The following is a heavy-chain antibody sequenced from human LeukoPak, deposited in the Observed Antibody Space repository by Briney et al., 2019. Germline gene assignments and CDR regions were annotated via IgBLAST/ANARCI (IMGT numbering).Heavy chain of an antibody. CDR3: ARVGGGPYYDILPGFDY. D-gene: IGHD3-9*01. CDR1: GGAVSSGSYY. J-gene: IGHJ4*02. Sequence: SETLSLTCTVSGGAVSSGSYYWGWIRQPPGKGLEWIGYIYYSGSTNSNPSLKSRVTISVDTSKTQCSPKLSSATAADTAVYYCARVGGGPYYDILPGFDYWGQGTLVTVSS. V-gene: IGHV4-61*01. CDR2: IYYSGST.